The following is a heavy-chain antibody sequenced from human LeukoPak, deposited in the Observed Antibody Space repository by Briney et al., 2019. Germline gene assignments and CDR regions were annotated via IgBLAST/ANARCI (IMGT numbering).Heavy chain of an antibody. CDR1: GDSVSSNSAA. V-gene: IGHV6-1*01. D-gene: IGHD4-17*01. J-gene: IGHJ3*02. CDR3: ARGRPRDYAGPHAFDI. CDR2: TYFRSKWYN. Sequence: SQTLSLTCAISGDSVSSNSAAWNWIRQSPSRGLEWLGRTYFRSKWYNDYAVSVKSRITINPDTSKNQFSLQLNSVTPKDTAVYYCARGRPRDYAGPHAFDIWGQGTMVTVSS.